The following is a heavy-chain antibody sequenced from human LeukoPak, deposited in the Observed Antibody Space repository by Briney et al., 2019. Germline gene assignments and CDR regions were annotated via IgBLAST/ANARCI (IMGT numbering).Heavy chain of an antibody. CDR2: IYYSGST. J-gene: IGHJ3*02. D-gene: IGHD1-26*01. Sequence: PSETLSLTCTVSGGSISSYYWSWIRQPPGKGLEWIGYIYYSGSTNYNPSLKSRVTISVDTSKNQFSLKLSSVTAADTAVYYCARDLPSLVGAKDVNAFDIWGQGTMVTVSS. CDR1: GGSISSYY. CDR3: ARDLPSLVGAKDVNAFDI. V-gene: IGHV4-59*12.